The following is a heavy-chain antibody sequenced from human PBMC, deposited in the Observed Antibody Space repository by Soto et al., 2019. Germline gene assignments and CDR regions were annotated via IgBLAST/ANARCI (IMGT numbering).Heavy chain of an antibody. CDR2: MNPNSGNT. D-gene: IGHD3-16*01. CDR1: GYTVSRYD. V-gene: IGHV1-8*01. Sequence: QVQLVQSGTEVKEPWASVKVSCKASGYTVSRYDINWVRQATGQGLEWMGWMNPNSGNTGYAQKFQGSVTMTRNTSICTAYLELISLRSEDTAVYYCARGGLTAYYMDFWGKGTTVIVSS. J-gene: IGHJ6*03. CDR3: ARGGLTAYYMDF.